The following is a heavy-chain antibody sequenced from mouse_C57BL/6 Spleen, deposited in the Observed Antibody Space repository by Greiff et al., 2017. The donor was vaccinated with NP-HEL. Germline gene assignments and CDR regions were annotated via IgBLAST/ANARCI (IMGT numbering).Heavy chain of an antibody. CDR2: INPSSGYT. CDR1: GYTFTSYW. CDR3: ARCGTYGSSYGEFDY. Sequence: VKLMESGAELVKPGASVKLSCKASGYTFTSYWMHWVKQRPGQGLEWIGYINPSSGYTKYKQKFKDKATLTADKSSSTAYMQLSSQTYEDSAVYNYARCGTYGSSYGEFDYWGQGTTLTVSS. V-gene: IGHV1-7*01. D-gene: IGHD1-1*01. J-gene: IGHJ2*01.